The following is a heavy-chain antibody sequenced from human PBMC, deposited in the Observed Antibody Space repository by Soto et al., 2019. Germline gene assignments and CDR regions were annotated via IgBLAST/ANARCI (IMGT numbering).Heavy chain of an antibody. Sequence: PSETLSLTCTVSGGSISGYYWSWIRQPPGKGLEWIGYMYKTGSTVYNPSSKSRVTISVDTSKNQFSLKLNSVTAADTAVYYCARDLWGYCGTDCYPLDVWGQGTTVTVS. CDR2: MYKTGST. CDR3: ARDLWGYCGTDCYPLDV. CDR1: GGSISGYY. J-gene: IGHJ6*02. V-gene: IGHV4-59*01. D-gene: IGHD2-21*02.